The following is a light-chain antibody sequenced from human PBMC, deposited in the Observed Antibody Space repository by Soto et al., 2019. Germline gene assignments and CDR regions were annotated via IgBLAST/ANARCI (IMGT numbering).Light chain of an antibody. CDR2: GAS. CDR1: QSISSRY. J-gene: IGKJ1*01. CDR3: HQYSSSPRT. Sequence: EMVLTQSPGTLSLSPGERGTLSCRPSQSISSRYLAWYQQKPGQAPRLLIYGASNRATGIPDRFSGSGSGTDFTLTISRLEPEDFAVYYCHQYSSSPRTFGQGTRVEF. V-gene: IGKV3-20*01.